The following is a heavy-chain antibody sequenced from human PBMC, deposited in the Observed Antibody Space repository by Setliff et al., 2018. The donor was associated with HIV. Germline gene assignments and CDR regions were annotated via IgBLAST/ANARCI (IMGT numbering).Heavy chain of an antibody. V-gene: IGHV3-11*04. Sequence: FTSRSYYWGWIRQAPGKGLEWVSYISSSSSTIYYADSVKGRFTISRDNAKNSLYLQMNSLRVEDTAVYYCAFRIQLWYWGQGIQVTVSS. D-gene: IGHD5-18*01. CDR1: FTSRSYY. CDR3: AFRIQLWY. J-gene: IGHJ4*02. CDR2: ISSSSSTI.